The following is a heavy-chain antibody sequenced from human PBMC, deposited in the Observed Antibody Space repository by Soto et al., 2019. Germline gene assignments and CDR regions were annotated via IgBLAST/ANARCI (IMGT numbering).Heavy chain of an antibody. V-gene: IGHV1-8*01. CDR3: ARTGYYDSSGYYDAFDI. D-gene: IGHD3-22*01. Sequence: ASVKVSCKASGYTFTSYDINWVRQATGQGLEWMGWMNPNSGNTGYAQKFQGRVTMTRNTSISTAYMELSSLRSEDTAVYYCARTGYYDSSGYYDAFDIWGQGTMVTVSS. J-gene: IGHJ3*02. CDR2: MNPNSGNT. CDR1: GYTFTSYD.